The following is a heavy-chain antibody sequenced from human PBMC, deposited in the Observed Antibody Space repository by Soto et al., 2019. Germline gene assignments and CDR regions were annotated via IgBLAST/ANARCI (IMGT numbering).Heavy chain of an antibody. Sequence: ASGKVCCKASGCTFTSYDINWVRQATGQGLEWMGWMNPNSGNTGYAQKFQGRVTMTRNTSISTAYMELSSLRSEDTAVYYCARRGRYFDWLLARDAFDIWGQGTMVTVSS. V-gene: IGHV1-8*01. D-gene: IGHD3-9*01. CDR2: MNPNSGNT. CDR3: ARRGRYFDWLLARDAFDI. CDR1: GCTFTSYD. J-gene: IGHJ3*02.